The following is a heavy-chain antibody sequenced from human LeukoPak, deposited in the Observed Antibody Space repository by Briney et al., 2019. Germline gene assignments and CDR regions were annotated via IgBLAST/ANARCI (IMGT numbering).Heavy chain of an antibody. D-gene: IGHD3-10*01. CDR1: GFTVSSNY. J-gene: IGHJ3*02. V-gene: IGHV3-66*01. Sequence: GGSLRLSCAASGFTVSSNYMSWVRQAPGKGLEWVSVIYSGGSTYYADSVKGRFTISRDNSKNTLYLQMNSLRAEDTAVYYCARDARITMVRGVTRGAFDIWGQGTMVTVSS. CDR3: ARDARITMVRGVTRGAFDI. CDR2: IYSGGST.